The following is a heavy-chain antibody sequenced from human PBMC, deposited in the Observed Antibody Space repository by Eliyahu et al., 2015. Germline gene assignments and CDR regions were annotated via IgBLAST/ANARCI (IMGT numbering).Heavy chain of an antibody. V-gene: IGHV3-15*01. Sequence: EGQLVESGGGLVQPGGSLRLSXAASGITLSNAWMNWVRQAPGMGLEWVGLIKSKPDGGAIDYAAPVKGRFTISRDDSKNTLHLQMNSLKTDDTAMYYCVTELSGAFHVWGQGTMVTVSS. CDR3: VTELSGAFHV. CDR2: IKSKPDGGAI. CDR1: GITLSNAW. D-gene: IGHD3-10*01. J-gene: IGHJ3*01.